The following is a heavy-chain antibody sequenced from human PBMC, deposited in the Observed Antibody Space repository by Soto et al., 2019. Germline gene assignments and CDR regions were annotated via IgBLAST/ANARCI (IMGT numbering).Heavy chain of an antibody. J-gene: IGHJ5*02. CDR3: TTDVAGYCSSPTCNTTQNWVAP. CDR1: GFSFSNAW. CDR2: IRSNADGGTT. D-gene: IGHD2-2*01. V-gene: IGHV3-15*06. Sequence: GGSLRLSCVASGFSFSNAWMSWVRQAPGKGLEGVGRIRSNADGGTTNYAAPAKDRFTMSRDDSKYTVYLQMNSLRTEDTAVYYCTTDVAGYCSSPTCNTTQNWVAPWGQGTLVTVSS.